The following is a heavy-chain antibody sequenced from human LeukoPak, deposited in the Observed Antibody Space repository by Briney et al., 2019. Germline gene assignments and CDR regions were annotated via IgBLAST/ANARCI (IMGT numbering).Heavy chain of an antibody. Sequence: PGRSLRLSCAASGFTFSSYAMSWVRQAPGKGLEWVSGIHWNGDSTGYADSVKGRFTISRDNAKNSLYLQMNSLRAEDTALYYCARVQRWGYSNYFDYWGQGTLVTVSS. V-gene: IGHV3-20*04. D-gene: IGHD4-11*01. CDR3: ARVQRWGYSNYFDY. J-gene: IGHJ4*02. CDR1: GFTFSSYA. CDR2: IHWNGDST.